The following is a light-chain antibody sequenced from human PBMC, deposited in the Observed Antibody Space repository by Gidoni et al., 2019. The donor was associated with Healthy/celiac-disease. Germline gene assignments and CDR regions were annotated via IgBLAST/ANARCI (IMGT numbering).Light chain of an antibody. V-gene: IGKV1-NL1*01. J-gene: IGKJ1*01. CDR2: AAS. CDR3: QQYYSTLPWT. CDR1: QGISNS. Sequence: DIQMTQSPSSLSASVGDRVTITCRASQGISNSLAWYQQKPGKAPKLLLYAASRLESGVPSRFSGRGSGTDYTLTISSLQPEDFATYYCQQYYSTLPWTFGQGTKVEIK.